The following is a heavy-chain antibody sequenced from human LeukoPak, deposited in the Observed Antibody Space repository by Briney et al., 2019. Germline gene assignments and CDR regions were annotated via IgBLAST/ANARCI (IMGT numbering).Heavy chain of an antibody. V-gene: IGHV1-3*01. CDR3: ARGRGRGTAMVPFY. D-gene: IGHD5-18*01. CDR1: GYTFTSYA. Sequence: KPGASVKVSCKASGYTFTSYAMHWVRQAPGQRLEWMGCINAGNGDTKYSQKFQGRVTITRDTSASTVYMELSSLRSEDTAVYYCARGRGRGTAMVPFYWGQGTLVTVSS. CDR2: INAGNGDT. J-gene: IGHJ4*02.